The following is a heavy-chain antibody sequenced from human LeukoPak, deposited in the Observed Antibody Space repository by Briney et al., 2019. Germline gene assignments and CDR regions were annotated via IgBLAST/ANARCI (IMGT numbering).Heavy chain of an antibody. CDR2: IYSGGST. J-gene: IGHJ4*02. CDR1: GFTVSSNY. CDR3: ARGGYSGSSDY. V-gene: IGHV3-53*01. Sequence: GGSLRLSCAASGFTVSSNYMSWVRQAPGKGLEWVSVIYSGGSTYYADSVKGRFTISRDNAKNSLYLQMNSLRAEDTAVYYCARGGYSGSSDYWGQGTLVTVSS. D-gene: IGHD1-26*01.